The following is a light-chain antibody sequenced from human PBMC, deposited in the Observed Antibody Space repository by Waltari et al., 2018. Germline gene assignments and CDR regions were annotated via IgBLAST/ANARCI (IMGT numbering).Light chain of an antibody. Sequence: AIQMTQSPSSLSAVIGDSVTISCRASQDISNDLGWYQQKPGKAPKLLIYSTFTLLSGVPSRFSGSRSGTDFTLTITSLQPEDFATYYCLQDYSFPWTFGQGTRVEI. J-gene: IGKJ1*01. CDR2: STF. CDR1: QDISND. CDR3: LQDYSFPWT. V-gene: IGKV1-6*01.